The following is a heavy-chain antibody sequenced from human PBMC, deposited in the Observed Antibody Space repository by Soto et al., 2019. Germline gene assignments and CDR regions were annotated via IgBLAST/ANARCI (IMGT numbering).Heavy chain of an antibody. D-gene: IGHD6-6*01. Sequence: QVQLVQSGAEVKKPGSSVKGSCKASGGTFSSYAISWVRQAPGQGLEWMGGIIPIFGTANYAQKFQGRVTITADESTSTAYMELSSLRSEDTAVYYCARRSSGSIAAPTKRYYYGMDVWGQGTTVTVSS. V-gene: IGHV1-69*01. CDR3: ARRSSGSIAAPTKRYYYGMDV. J-gene: IGHJ6*02. CDR2: IIPIFGTA. CDR1: GGTFSSYA.